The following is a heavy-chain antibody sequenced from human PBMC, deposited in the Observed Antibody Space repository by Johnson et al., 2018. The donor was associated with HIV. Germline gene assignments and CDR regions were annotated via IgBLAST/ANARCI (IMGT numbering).Heavy chain of an antibody. J-gene: IGHJ3*02. CDR3: ARDDSSGWYGLGAFDI. Sequence: VQLVESGGGLVKPGGSLRVSCAASGFTFSDAWMSWVRQAPGKGLEWVGRIKSKTDGGTTDYAATVKGRFTISRDNSKNTLYLQMNSLRAEDTAVYYCARDDSSGWYGLGAFDIWGQGTMVTVSS. CDR1: GFTFSDAW. CDR2: IKSKTDGGTT. D-gene: IGHD6-19*01. V-gene: IGHV3-15*01.